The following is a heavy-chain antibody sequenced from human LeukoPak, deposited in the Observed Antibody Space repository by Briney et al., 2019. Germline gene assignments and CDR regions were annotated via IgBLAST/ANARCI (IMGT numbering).Heavy chain of an antibody. Sequence: GGSLRLSCAASGFTFSSYAMSWVRQAPGKGLEWVSVISGSGGSTYYVDSVKGRFTISRDNSKNTLYLQMNSLRAEDTAVYYCANQKWPQLRFDYWGQGTLVTVSS. J-gene: IGHJ4*02. CDR2: ISGSGGST. CDR3: ANQKWPQLRFDY. V-gene: IGHV3-23*01. D-gene: IGHD5-24*01. CDR1: GFTFSSYA.